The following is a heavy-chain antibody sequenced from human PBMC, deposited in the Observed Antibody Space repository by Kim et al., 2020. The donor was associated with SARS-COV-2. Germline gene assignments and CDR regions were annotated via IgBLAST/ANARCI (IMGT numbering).Heavy chain of an antibody. Sequence: EYGVAVKSRMTVNPDTSKSQFSLQLNSVAPEDTAVYYCARGPRGGGLDYWGQGTLVTVSS. CDR3: ARGPRGGGLDY. V-gene: IGHV6-1*01. J-gene: IGHJ4*02. D-gene: IGHD3-10*01.